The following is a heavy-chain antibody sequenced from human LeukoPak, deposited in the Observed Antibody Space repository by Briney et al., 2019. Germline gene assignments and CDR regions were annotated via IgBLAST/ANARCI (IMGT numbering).Heavy chain of an antibody. CDR1: GYTFTSYA. V-gene: IGHV7-4-1*02. Sequence: ASVKVSCKASGYTFTSYAINWVRQAPGQGLEWMGWINTNTGNPTYAQGFTGRFVFSFDTSVSTAYLQISSLKAEDTAVYYCARLARYSSSPISPLYYHYYMDVWGKGTTVTVSS. D-gene: IGHD6-19*01. CDR2: INTNTGNP. CDR3: ARLARYSSSPISPLYYHYYMDV. J-gene: IGHJ6*03.